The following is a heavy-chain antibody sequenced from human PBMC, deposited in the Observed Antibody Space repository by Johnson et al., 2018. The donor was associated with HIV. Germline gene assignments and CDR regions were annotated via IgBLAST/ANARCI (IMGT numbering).Heavy chain of an antibody. D-gene: IGHD1-26*01. V-gene: IGHV3-9*01. J-gene: IGHJ3*02. CDR1: GFTFDDYA. Sequence: QLEESGGGLVQPGRSLRLSCAASGFTFDDYAMHWVRQAPGKGLEWVSGISWNSGSIGYADSVKGRFTISRDNAKNSLYLQMNSLRAEDTAVYYCARWGRWELGDAFDIWGQGTMVTVSS. CDR2: ISWNSGSI. CDR3: ARWGRWELGDAFDI.